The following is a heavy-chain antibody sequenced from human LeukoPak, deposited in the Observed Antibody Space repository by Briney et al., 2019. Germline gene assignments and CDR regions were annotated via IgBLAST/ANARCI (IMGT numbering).Heavy chain of an antibody. CDR3: ARDVRVQKWFGELIKTKTYYFDY. D-gene: IGHD3-10*01. CDR1: GGSISSSYW. J-gene: IGHJ4*02. CDR2: VYHSVST. Sequence: SGTLSLTCAVSGGSISSSYWWSWVRQPPGKGLEWIGEVYHSVSTNYYPSLESRVTISIEKSKNQFSLKLSSVSAADTAVYYCARDVRVQKWFGELIKTKTYYFDYWGQGALVTVSS. V-gene: IGHV4-4*02.